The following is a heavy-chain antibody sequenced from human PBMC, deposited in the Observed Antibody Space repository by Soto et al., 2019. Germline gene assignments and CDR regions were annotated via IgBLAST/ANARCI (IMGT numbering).Heavy chain of an antibody. CDR2: INPNSGGT. CDR1: GYIFTGYY. CDR3: ARDFGFLEWLLDA. J-gene: IGHJ5*02. Sequence: ASVKVSCKASGYIFTGYYMHWVRQAPGQGPEWMGWINPNSGGTIYSQKFQGRVTMTRDTPISTAYLELKRLRSDDTAIYYCARDFGFLEWLLDAWGQGTLVTVSS. V-gene: IGHV1-2*02. D-gene: IGHD3-3*01.